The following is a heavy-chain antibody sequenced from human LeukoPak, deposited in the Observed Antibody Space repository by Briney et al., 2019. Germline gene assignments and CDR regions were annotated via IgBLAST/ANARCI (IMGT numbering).Heavy chain of an antibody. V-gene: IGHV4-30-2*05. CDR2: IYHSGSS. CDR1: GGSISSGGYP. D-gene: IGHD2-8*02. CDR3: AKTPDTGEYFPH. J-gene: IGHJ1*01. Sequence: PSQTLSLTCAVSGGSISSGGYPWSWIRQPPGEGLEWMGYIYHSGSSYYNPSLKSRVTISLDTSKNQFSLKLSSVTAADTAVYYCAKTPDTGEYFPHWGQGTLVTVSS.